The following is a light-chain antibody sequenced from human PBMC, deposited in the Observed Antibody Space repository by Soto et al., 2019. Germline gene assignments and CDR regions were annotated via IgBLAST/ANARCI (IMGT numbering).Light chain of an antibody. V-gene: IGLV1-44*01. J-gene: IGLJ2*01. Sequence: QLVLTQPPSASGTPGQSVTISCSGSSSNIGTNTVSWYQQLPGTAPKLLIYSNNERPSGVTDRFSGSKSGTSASLAISGLQSEDEAVYYCAAWDDSLNGGVFGGGTKVTVL. CDR3: AAWDDSLNGGV. CDR1: SSNIGTNT. CDR2: SNN.